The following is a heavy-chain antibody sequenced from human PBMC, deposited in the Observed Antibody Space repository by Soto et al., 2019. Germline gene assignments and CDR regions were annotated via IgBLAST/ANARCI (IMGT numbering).Heavy chain of an antibody. CDR3: ARGIIRELYNWFDP. Sequence: SETLSLTCAVYGGSFSGYYWSWIRQPPGKGLEWIGEINHSGSTNYNPSLKSRVTISVDTSKNQFSLKLSSVTAADTAVYYCARGIIRELYNWFDPWGQGTLVTVSS. J-gene: IGHJ5*02. V-gene: IGHV4-34*01. D-gene: IGHD3-10*01. CDR2: INHSGST. CDR1: GGSFSGYY.